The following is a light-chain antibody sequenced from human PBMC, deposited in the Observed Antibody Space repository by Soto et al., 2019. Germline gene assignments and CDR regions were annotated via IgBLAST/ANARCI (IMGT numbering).Light chain of an antibody. CDR2: GAS. J-gene: IGKJ1*01. CDR1: QSVSSR. V-gene: IGKV3-20*01. Sequence: EIVWTPTPGSLSLFAGERAAHLCMRRQSVSSRLAWYQQRPGQAPRLLIYGASSRATGIPDRFSGSGSGTYCTRTISRLEPEDLAVYYCQQYGSSPRTFGQGTKVDIK. CDR3: QQYGSSPRT.